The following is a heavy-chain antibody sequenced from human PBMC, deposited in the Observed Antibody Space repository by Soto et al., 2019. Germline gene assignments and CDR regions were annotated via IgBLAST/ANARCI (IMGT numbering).Heavy chain of an antibody. V-gene: IGHV1-18*01. CDR1: GYTFTHFY. CDR3: ARDEGGYDILTGYYKAHHFDY. D-gene: IGHD3-9*01. Sequence: ASVKVSCKAPGYTFTHFYITWVRQAPGQGLEWMGAISPHNFNTNFAQKFQGRVTLTTDTSTNTAYMELRSLTSDHTAVYYCARDEGGYDILTGYYKAHHFDYWGQGVLVTVSS. J-gene: IGHJ4*02. CDR2: ISPHNFNT.